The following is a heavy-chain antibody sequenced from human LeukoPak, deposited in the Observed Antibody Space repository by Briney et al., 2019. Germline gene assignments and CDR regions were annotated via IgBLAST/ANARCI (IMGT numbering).Heavy chain of an antibody. V-gene: IGHV4-4*02. CDR1: GGSITSNNW. Sequence: PSETLSLTCVVSGGSITSNNWWSWVRQPPGKGLEWIGEIFHSGSTNYNPSLKSRATISVDKSKNEFSLRLSSVTAADTAVYYCARVLSGSNFDSWGHGTLVTVSS. CDR3: ARVLSGSNFDS. CDR2: IFHSGST. J-gene: IGHJ4*01. D-gene: IGHD3-22*01.